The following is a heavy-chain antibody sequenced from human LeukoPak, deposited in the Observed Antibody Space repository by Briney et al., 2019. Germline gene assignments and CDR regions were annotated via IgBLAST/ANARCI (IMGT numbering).Heavy chain of an antibody. CDR3: ARVLTAAGLDF. D-gene: IGHD6-25*01. CDR2: IHSDGRT. Sequence: PSEPLSLTCTVSGGSISGSRTWGWVRQPPGKGPEWIGNIHSDGRTASNPSLKSRVTMSLDTSTNQFSLKVNSVTAADTAFYYCARVLTAAGLDFWGQGVLVSISS. V-gene: IGHV4-39*07. CDR1: GGSISGSRT. J-gene: IGHJ4*02.